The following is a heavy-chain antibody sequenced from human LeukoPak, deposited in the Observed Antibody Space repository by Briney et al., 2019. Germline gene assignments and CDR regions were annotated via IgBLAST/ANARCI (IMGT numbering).Heavy chain of an antibody. CDR1: GGSFSGYY. CDR3: ARDNSGWFHYFDY. CDR2: INHSGST. Sequence: SETLSLTCAVYGGSFSGYYWSWIRQPPGKGLEWIGEINHSGSTNYNPSLKSRVTMSVDTSKNQFSLKLSSVTAADTAVYYCARDNSGWFHYFDYWGQGTLVTVSS. J-gene: IGHJ4*02. V-gene: IGHV4-34*01. D-gene: IGHD6-19*01.